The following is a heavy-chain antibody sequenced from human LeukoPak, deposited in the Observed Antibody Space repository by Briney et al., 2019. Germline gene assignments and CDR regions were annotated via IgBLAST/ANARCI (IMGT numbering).Heavy chain of an antibody. J-gene: IGHJ4*02. D-gene: IGHD3-3*01. V-gene: IGHV3-30*18. CDR1: GFTFSSYG. Sequence: GGSLRLSCAASGFTFSSYGIHWVRQAPGKGLEWLAVISYDGTDKYYADSVKGRFTISKDNSNNTLYLQMNSVRPEDTALYFCAKDISVSDWGQGTLVTVSS. CDR2: ISYDGTDK. CDR3: AKDISVSD.